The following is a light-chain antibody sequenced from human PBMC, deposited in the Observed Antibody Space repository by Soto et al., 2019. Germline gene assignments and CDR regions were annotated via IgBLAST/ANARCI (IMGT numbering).Light chain of an antibody. J-gene: IGKJ1*01. CDR3: KQYNSYFFPWT. V-gene: IGKV1-5*01. CDR1: QSISSW. Sequence: DIQMTQSPSTLSASVGDRATITCRASQSISSWLAWYQRKPGKAPKLLIYGASMLESGVPSRFSGSGSGTEFTLIISSPHPDDFATYYCKQYNSYFFPWTFGKGTRWIS. CDR2: GAS.